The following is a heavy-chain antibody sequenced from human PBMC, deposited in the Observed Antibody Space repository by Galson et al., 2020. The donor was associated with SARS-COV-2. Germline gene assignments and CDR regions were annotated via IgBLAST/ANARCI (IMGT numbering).Heavy chain of an antibody. J-gene: IGHJ6*03. D-gene: IGHD2-2*03. Sequence: SVKVSCKASGGTFSSYAISWVRQAPGQGLEWMGAIIPIFGTANYAQKFQGRVTITADESTSTAYMELSSLRSEDTAVYYCARDRGYCSSTSCSPGSNYYYYMDVWGKGTTVTVSS. CDR2: IIPIFGTA. V-gene: IGHV1-69*13. CDR3: ARDRGYCSSTSCSPGSNYYYYMDV. CDR1: GGTFSSYA.